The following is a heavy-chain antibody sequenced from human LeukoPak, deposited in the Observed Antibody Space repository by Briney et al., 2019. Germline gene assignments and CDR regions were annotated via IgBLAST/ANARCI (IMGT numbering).Heavy chain of an antibody. V-gene: IGHV4-59*08. J-gene: IGHJ4*02. CDR2: IYYSGSS. D-gene: IGHD6-13*01. Sequence: SETLSLTCTVSGGSIHNFYWSWIRQPPGKGLEWIGYIYYSGSSKYNPSLKSRVTISVDTSKNQFSLKLSSVTAADTAVYYCARVAAAQRGFDYWGQGTLVTVSS. CDR1: GGSIHNFY. CDR3: ARVAAAQRGFDY.